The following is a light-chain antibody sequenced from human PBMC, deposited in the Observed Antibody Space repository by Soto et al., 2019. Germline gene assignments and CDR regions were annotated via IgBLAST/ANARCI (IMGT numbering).Light chain of an antibody. Sequence: DIQLTQSPSTLSASVGDRVTLTCRASQSLNSRLAWYQQRPGKAPKLLIYDASTLGSGVPSRFSGSGSGTEFTLTINNLQPDDLATYICQQYKSYSTFGRGTKVDIK. CDR1: QSLNSR. J-gene: IGKJ1*01. CDR2: DAS. V-gene: IGKV1-5*01. CDR3: QQYKSYST.